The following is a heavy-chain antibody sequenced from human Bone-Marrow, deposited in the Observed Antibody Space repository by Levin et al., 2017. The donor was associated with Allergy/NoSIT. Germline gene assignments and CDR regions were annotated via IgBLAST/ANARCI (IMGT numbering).Heavy chain of an antibody. CDR3: AKDYFGSTTCSPPGHFRH. D-gene: IGHD2-2*01. Sequence: PGGSLRLSCAASGFTFDDYAMHWVRRAPGKGLEWVSGIGWGGGSIVYADSVKGRFTISRDNAKNSLYLEMNSLRAEDTAFYYCAKDYFGSTTCSPPGHFRHWGHGTLVTVSP. V-gene: IGHV3-9*01. CDR2: IGWGGGSI. CDR1: GFTFDDYA. J-gene: IGHJ1*01.